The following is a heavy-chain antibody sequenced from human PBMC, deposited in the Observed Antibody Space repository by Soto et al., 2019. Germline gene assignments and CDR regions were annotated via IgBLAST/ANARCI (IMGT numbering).Heavy chain of an antibody. J-gene: IGHJ6*02. D-gene: IGHD2-2*02. V-gene: IGHV1-18*01. CDR2: ISAYNGNT. CDR3: ASYCSSTSCYSKFYYGMDV. CDR1: GYTFTSYG. Sequence: QVQLVQSGAEVKKPGASVKVSCKASGYTFTSYGISWVRQAPGQGLEWMGWISAYNGNTNYAQKLQGRVTMTTDTSTSTAYRELRSLRSDDTAVYYCASYCSSTSCYSKFYYGMDVWGQGTTVTVSS.